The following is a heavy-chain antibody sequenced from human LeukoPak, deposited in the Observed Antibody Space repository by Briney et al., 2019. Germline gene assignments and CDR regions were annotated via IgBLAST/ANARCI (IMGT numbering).Heavy chain of an antibody. CDR2: ISYDGSNK. V-gene: IGHV3-30*04. CDR3: ARGGDSYGYVDY. Sequence: GGSLRLSCAASGFTFSSYAMHWVRQAPGKGLEWVAVISYDGSNKYYADSVKGRFTISRDNSKNTLYLQMNSLRAEDTAVYYCARGGDSYGYVDYWGHGTLVTVSS. J-gene: IGHJ4*01. CDR1: GFTFSSYA. D-gene: IGHD5-18*01.